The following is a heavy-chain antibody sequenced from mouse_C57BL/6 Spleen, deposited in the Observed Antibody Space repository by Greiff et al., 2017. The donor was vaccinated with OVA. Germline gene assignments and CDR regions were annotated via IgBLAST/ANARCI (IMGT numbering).Heavy chain of an antibody. CDR1: GFTFTDYY. Sequence: EVKLVESGGGLVQPGGSLSLSCAASGFTFTDYYMSWVRQPPGKALEWLGFIRNKANGYTTEYSASVKGRFTISRDNSQSILYLQMTALRAEDSATDDCARYNDEGSSYDFDDWGQGTTLTVSS. CDR3: ARYNDEGSSYDFDD. CDR2: IRNKANGYTT. D-gene: IGHD1-1*01. V-gene: IGHV7-3*01. J-gene: IGHJ2*01.